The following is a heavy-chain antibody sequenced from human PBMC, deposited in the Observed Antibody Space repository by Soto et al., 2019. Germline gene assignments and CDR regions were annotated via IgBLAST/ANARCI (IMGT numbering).Heavy chain of an antibody. J-gene: IGHJ5*02. Sequence: QVQLVQSGAEVKKPGSSVKVSCKASGGTFSSYTISWVRQAPGQGLEWMGRIIPILGIANYAQKFQGRVTITADKSTSTAYMELSSLGAEDTAVYYCARDIGVADNWFDPWGQETLVTVSS. V-gene: IGHV1-69*08. CDR1: GGTFSSYT. CDR2: IIPILGIA. CDR3: ARDIGVADNWFDP. D-gene: IGHD6-19*01.